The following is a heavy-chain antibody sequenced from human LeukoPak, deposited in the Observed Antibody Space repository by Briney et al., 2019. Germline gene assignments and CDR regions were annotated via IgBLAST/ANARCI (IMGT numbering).Heavy chain of an antibody. CDR1: GGSISSYY. CDR2: IYYSGST. J-gene: IGHJ3*02. V-gene: IGHV4-59*12. Sequence: PSETLSLTCTVSGGSISSYYWSWIRQPPGKGLEWIGYIYYSGSTNYNPSLKSRVTISVDTSKNQFSLKLSSVTAADTAVYYCARRGYYDSSGYYNTAAFDIWGQGTMVTVSS. D-gene: IGHD3-22*01. CDR3: ARRGYYDSSGYYNTAAFDI.